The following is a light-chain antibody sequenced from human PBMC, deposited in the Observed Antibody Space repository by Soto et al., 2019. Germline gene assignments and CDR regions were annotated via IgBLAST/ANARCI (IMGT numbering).Light chain of an antibody. Sequence: EIVLTQPPGTLSLSPGERATLYCRASQSVRSSYLAWYQQTPGQTPRLLIYAASSRATGIPDRFSGSGSGTDFSLTISRLEAEDFAVYYCQQYGSSPRPFGQGTKVDIK. CDR3: QQYGSSPRP. J-gene: IGKJ1*01. CDR2: AAS. CDR1: QSVRSSY. V-gene: IGKV3-20*01.